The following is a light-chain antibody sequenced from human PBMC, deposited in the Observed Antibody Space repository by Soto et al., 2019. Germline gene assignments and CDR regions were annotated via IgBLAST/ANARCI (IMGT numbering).Light chain of an antibody. CDR1: QALSNY. CDR2: SAS. J-gene: IGKJ4*01. CDR3: QQLSRYPLT. V-gene: IGKV1-9*01. Sequence: DIQLTQSPSFLSASVGDTVTITCRASQALSNYLAWYQQKPGKAPDLLIYSASTLRSGVPSRFSGSGSETEFTLTIRALQPEDFASYFCQQLSRYPLTFGGGTKVE.